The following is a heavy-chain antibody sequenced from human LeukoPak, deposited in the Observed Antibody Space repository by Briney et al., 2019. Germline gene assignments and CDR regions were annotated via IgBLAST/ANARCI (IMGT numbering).Heavy chain of an antibody. CDR1: GFTFSSYG. CDR3: AKGSGYYSLVDY. V-gene: IGHV3-30*18. D-gene: IGHD3-3*01. CDR2: ISYDGSNK. J-gene: IGHJ4*02. Sequence: GGSLRLSCAASGFTFSSYGMHWVRQAPGKGLEWVAVISYDGSNKYYADSVKGRFTISRDNSKNTLYLQMNSLRAEDTAVYYCAKGSGYYSLVDYWGQGTLVTVSS.